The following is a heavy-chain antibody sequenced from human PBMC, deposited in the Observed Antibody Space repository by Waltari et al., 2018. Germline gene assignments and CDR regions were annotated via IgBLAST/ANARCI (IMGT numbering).Heavy chain of an antibody. V-gene: IGHV3-23*03. Sequence: EVQLLESGGGLVQPGGSLRLSCAASGFTFSSYAMSWVRQAPGKGLGGVSVIYGGGSTYYADSVKGRFTISRENSKNTLYLQMNSLRAEDTAVYYCAKDIDYDSSGLFDYWGQGTLVTVSS. D-gene: IGHD3-22*01. CDR2: IYGGGST. CDR3: AKDIDYDSSGLFDY. CDR1: GFTFSSYA. J-gene: IGHJ4*02.